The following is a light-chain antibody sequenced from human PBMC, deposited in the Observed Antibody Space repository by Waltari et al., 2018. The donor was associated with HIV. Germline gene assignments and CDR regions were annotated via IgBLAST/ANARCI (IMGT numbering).Light chain of an antibody. V-gene: IGKV4-1*01. J-gene: IGKJ1*01. Sequence: DIIMTQSPESLAVSLGGTATITCKSSRSVLYASNNKNYITGYQQKSGQPHKVLIYWASVRESGVPDRFSGSGSGTDFTLTISNLQAEDVAIYYCHQYYTTSWTFGRGTRVEIK. CDR3: HQYYTTSWT. CDR1: RSVLYASNNKNY. CDR2: WAS.